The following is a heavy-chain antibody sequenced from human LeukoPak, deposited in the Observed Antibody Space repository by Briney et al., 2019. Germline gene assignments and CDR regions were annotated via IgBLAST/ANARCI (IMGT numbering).Heavy chain of an antibody. D-gene: IGHD6-13*01. J-gene: IGHJ4*02. Sequence: ASVKVSCKASGYTFTSYDINWVRQATGQGLEWMGWMNPNSGNTGYAQKFQGRVTMTRNTSISTAYMELSSLRSEDTAVYYRARGNRIAAAGTFIYYFDYWGQGTLVTVSS. V-gene: IGHV1-8*01. CDR2: MNPNSGNT. CDR1: GYTFTSYD. CDR3: ARGNRIAAAGTFIYYFDY.